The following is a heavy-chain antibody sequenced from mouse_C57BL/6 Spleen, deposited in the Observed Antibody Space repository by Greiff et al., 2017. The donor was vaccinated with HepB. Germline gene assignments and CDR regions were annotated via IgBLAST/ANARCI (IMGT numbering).Heavy chain of an antibody. CDR3: ARDRGGYDYDERNYFDY. J-gene: IGHJ2*01. D-gene: IGHD2-4*01. Sequence: EVKLVESEGGLVQPGSSMKLSCTASGFTFSDYYMAWVRQVPEKGLEWVANINYDGSSTYYLDSLKSRFIISRDNAKNILYLQMSSLKSEDTATYYCARDRGGYDYDERNYFDYWGQGTTLTVSS. CDR1: GFTFSDYY. CDR2: INYDGSST. V-gene: IGHV5-16*01.